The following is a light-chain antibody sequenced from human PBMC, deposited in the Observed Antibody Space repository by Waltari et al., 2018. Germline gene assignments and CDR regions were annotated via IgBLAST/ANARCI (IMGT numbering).Light chain of an antibody. Sequence: EIVMTQSPATLSVSPGERATLSCRASQSVDSNLAWYQQKPGQPPRFLLYGASTMATGVPARFSGSGSGTEFTLTISSLQSADFAVYYCQQYYNLPYTLGQGTKLEIK. V-gene: IGKV3-15*01. CDR2: GAS. CDR3: QQYYNLPYT. J-gene: IGKJ2*01. CDR1: QSVDSN.